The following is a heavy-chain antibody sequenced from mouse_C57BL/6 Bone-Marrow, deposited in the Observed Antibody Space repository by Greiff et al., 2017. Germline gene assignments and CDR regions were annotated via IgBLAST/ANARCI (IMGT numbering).Heavy chain of an antibody. J-gene: IGHJ4*01. CDR2: IDPANGNT. CDR1: GFNIKNTY. D-gene: IGHD3-2*02. CDR3: ARWGSSGYIPYAMDY. V-gene: IGHV14-3*01. Sequence: EVKLQQSVAELVRPGASVKLSCTASGFNIKNTYMHWVKQRPEQGLEWIGRIDPANGNTKYAPKFQGKATITADTSSNTAYLQLSSLTSEDTAIYYGARWGSSGYIPYAMDYWGQGTSVTVSS.